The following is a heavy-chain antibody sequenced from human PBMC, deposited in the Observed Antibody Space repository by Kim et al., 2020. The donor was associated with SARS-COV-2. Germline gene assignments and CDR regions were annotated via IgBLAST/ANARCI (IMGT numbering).Heavy chain of an antibody. CDR1: GGSFSGYY. V-gene: IGHV4-34*01. D-gene: IGHD6-13*01. J-gene: IGHJ4*02. CDR2: INHSGST. CDR3: ARGSGSIWSFDY. Sequence: SETLSLTCAVYGGSFSGYYWSWIRQPPGKGLEWIGEINHSGSTNYNPSLKIRVTISVDTSKNQFSLKLSSVTAADTAVHYCARGSGSIWSFDYWGQGTLATVSS.